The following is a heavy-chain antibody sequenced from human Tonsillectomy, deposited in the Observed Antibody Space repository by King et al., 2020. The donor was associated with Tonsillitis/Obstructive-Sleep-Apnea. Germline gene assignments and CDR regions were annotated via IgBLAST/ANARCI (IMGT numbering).Heavy chain of an antibody. Sequence: VQLVESGAEVKKPGASVKVSCKASGYTFTGYYMHWVRQAPGQGLEWMGWINPNSGGTNYAQKFQGRVTMTRDTSISTAYMELSRLRSDDTAVYYCARGDIVGATYYYYYGMDVWGQGTTVTVSS. V-gene: IGHV1-2*02. J-gene: IGHJ6*02. CDR2: INPNSGGT. CDR1: GYTFTGYY. CDR3: ARGDIVGATYYYYYGMDV. D-gene: IGHD1-26*01.